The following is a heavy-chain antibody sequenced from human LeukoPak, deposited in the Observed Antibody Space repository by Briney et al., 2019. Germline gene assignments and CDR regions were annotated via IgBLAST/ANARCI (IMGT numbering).Heavy chain of an antibody. J-gene: IGHJ4*02. CDR1: GYTFTGYY. D-gene: IGHD3-22*01. CDR3: ATDAYYYDSSGYSTSVHYFDY. Sequence: ASVKVSCKASGYTFTGYYIHWVRQAPGQGLEWMGWINHNSGGTNYAQKFQGRVTMTRDTSISTAYMELSRLRSDDTAVYYCATDAYYYDSSGYSTSVHYFDYWGQGTLVIVSS. CDR2: INHNSGGT. V-gene: IGHV1-2*02.